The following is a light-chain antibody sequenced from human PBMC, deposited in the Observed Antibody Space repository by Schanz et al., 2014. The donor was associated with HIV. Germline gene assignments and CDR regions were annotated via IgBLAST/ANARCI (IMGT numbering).Light chain of an antibody. CDR1: QIISNS. CDR3: LQHNTYPLT. V-gene: IGKV1-17*01. Sequence: DIQMTQSPSSLSASVGDRVIITCRASQIISNSLNWYQQKPGKAPKLLIYAASSLQSGVPSRFSGSGSGTEFTLTISSLQPEDFATYYCLQHNTYPLTFGQGTRLETK. J-gene: IGKJ5*01. CDR2: AAS.